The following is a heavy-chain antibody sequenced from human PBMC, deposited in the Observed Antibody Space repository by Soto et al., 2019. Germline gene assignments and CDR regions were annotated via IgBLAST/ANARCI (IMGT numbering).Heavy chain of an antibody. CDR2: INPNSGGT. V-gene: IGHV1-2*02. Sequence: QVQLVQSGAEVKKPGASVKVSCKASGYTFTGYYMHWVRQAPGQGLEWMGWINPNSGGTNYAQKFQGRVTMTWDTSISTAYMELSRLRSDDTAVYYCARDLSYYYDSSGYYKKGSYWYFDLWGRGTLVTVSS. CDR3: ARDLSYYYDSSGYYKKGSYWYFDL. J-gene: IGHJ2*01. D-gene: IGHD3-22*01. CDR1: GYTFTGYY.